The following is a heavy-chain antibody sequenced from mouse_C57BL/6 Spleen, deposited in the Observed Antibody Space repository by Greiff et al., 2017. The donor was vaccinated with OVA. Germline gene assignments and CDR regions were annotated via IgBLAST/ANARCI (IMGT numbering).Heavy chain of an antibody. CDR2: IDPSDSYT. D-gene: IGHD1-1*01. J-gene: IGHJ3*01. CDR3: ARNYGSSYGAWFAY. Sequence: VQLQQPGAELVKPGASVKLSCKASGYTFTSYWMQWVKQRPGQGLEWIGEIDPSDSYTNYNQKFKGKATLTVDTSSSTAYMQLSSLTSEDSAVYYCARNYGSSYGAWFAYWGQGTLVTVSA. CDR1: GYTFTSYW. V-gene: IGHV1-50*01.